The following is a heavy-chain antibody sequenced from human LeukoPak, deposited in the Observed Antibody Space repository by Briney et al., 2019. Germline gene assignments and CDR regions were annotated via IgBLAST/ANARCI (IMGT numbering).Heavy chain of an antibody. CDR2: IPYSGST. CDR1: GDSISSSSYY. Sequence: SETLSLICTVSGDSISSSSYYWGWIRQPPGKGLEWIGSIPYSGSTYYNPSLKSRLTISVDTSKNQFSLKLSSVTAADTAVYYCARCKDYYVSGSYYKTFDYWGQGTLVTVSS. V-gene: IGHV4-39*07. CDR3: ARCKDYYVSGSYYKTFDY. D-gene: IGHD3-10*01. J-gene: IGHJ4*02.